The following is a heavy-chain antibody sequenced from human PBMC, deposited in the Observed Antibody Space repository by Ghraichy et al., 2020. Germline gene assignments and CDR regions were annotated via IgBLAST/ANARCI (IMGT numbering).Heavy chain of an antibody. V-gene: IGHV3-48*04. CDR3: VRGHSGHGALLDS. Sequence: GESLNISCAASTFNFSSFGMSWVRQAPGKGLEWISYINGSSNIFYYADSVRGRFTTSRDNAKKSLYLQMSSLRVEDTAVYYCVRGHSGHGALLDSWGQGIQVTVSS. CDR2: INGSSNIF. D-gene: IGHD1-26*01. J-gene: IGHJ4*02. CDR1: TFNFSSFG.